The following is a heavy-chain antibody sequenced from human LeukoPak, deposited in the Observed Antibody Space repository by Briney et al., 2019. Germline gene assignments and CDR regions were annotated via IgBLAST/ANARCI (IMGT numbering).Heavy chain of an antibody. J-gene: IGHJ3*02. CDR2: IRYDGSNK. CDR3: AKGVPPDSSWGAFDI. Sequence: GGSLRLSCAASGFTFSSYGMHWVRQAPGKGLEWVAFIRYDGSNKYYADSVKGRFTISRDNSKNTLYLQMNSLRAEDTAVYCCAKGVPPDSSWGAFDIWGQGTMVTVSS. D-gene: IGHD6-13*01. CDR1: GFTFSSYG. V-gene: IGHV3-30*02.